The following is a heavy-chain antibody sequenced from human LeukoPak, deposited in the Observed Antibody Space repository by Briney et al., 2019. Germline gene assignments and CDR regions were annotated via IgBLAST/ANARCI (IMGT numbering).Heavy chain of an antibody. V-gene: IGHV3-74*01. CDR2: INSDGSST. Sequence: PGGSLRLSCAVSGFTFSSYWMHWVRQAPGKGLVWVSRINSDGSSTNYADSVKGRFTISRDNAKNTLYLQMNSLRAEDTAVYYYAREDVDTTIGPYYFDYWGQGTLVTVSS. J-gene: IGHJ4*02. CDR3: AREDVDTTIGPYYFDY. D-gene: IGHD5-18*01. CDR1: GFTFSSYW.